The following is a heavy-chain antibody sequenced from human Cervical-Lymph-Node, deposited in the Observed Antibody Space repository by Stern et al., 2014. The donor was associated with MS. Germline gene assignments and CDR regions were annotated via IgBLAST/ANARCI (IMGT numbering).Heavy chain of an antibody. Sequence: VQLLESGPEVKKPGASLKVSCKASGYTFSSYYMHWVRQAPGQGLEWMGIINPTDGSISYAQKFQDRITLTTDTSTSTVYMEMSGLRSEDTAVYYCARDLIGCGGDCSYFDYWGQGTLVTVSS. CDR1: GYTFSSYY. J-gene: IGHJ4*02. CDR3: ARDLIGCGGDCSYFDY. D-gene: IGHD2-21*02. V-gene: IGHV1-46*01. CDR2: INPTDGSI.